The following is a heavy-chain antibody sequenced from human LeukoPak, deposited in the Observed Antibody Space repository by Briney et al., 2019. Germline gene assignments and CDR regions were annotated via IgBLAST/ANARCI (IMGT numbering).Heavy chain of an antibody. V-gene: IGHV3-23*01. D-gene: IGHD6-13*01. Sequence: GGPVRLSCAASGFTFSSYAMSWVRQAPGKGLEWVSAISSSGGTTYYADTRVSRFTISRDNSKDTLYLQMNSLTAEDTAVYYCAKRPAGIRSFDYWGQGTIVSVSS. CDR3: AKRPAGIRSFDY. CDR2: ISSSGGTT. J-gene: IGHJ4*02. CDR1: GFTFSSYA.